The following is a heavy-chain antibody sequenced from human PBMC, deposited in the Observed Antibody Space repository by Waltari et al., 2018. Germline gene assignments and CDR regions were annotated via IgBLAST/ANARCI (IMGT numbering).Heavy chain of an antibody. J-gene: IGHJ4*02. CDR2: IKSKTDGGTT. V-gene: IGHV3-15*01. Sequence: EVQLVESGGGLVKPVGSLRRPWSACGFPFGRSWVRWARQAPGKGLEWVGRIKSKTDGGTTDYAAPVKGRFTISRDDSKNTLYLQMNSLKTEDTAVYYCTTEYYGLLNWGQGTLVTVSS. CDR1: GFPFGRSW. CDR3: TTEYYGLLN. D-gene: IGHD3-10*01.